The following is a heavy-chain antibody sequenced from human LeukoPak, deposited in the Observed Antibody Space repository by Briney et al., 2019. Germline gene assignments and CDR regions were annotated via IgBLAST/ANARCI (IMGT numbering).Heavy chain of an antibody. CDR3: ARVTMIVVVNWFGP. CDR1: GVSFSGYY. CDR2: INHSGST. D-gene: IGHD3-22*01. Sequence: SETLSLTCAVYGVSFSGYYWSWIRQPPGKGLEWIGEINHSGSTNYNPSLKSRVTISVDTSKNQFSLKLSSVTAADTAVYYCARVTMIVVVNWFGPWGQGTLVTVSS. J-gene: IGHJ5*02. V-gene: IGHV4-34*01.